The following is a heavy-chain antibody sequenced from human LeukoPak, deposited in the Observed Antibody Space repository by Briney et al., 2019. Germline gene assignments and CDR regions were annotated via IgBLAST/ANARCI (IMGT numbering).Heavy chain of an antibody. CDR2: VHLDGRT. CDR1: GGFVINTNW. Sequence: SETLSLTCGVSGGFVINTNWWTWVRQPPGKGLEWIGEVHLDGRTNYNPSVESRLTMSVDVSENQVSLKLTSVTAEDTAVYYCAREGGFYRPLDYSGQGTLVTVSS. V-gene: IGHV4-4*02. J-gene: IGHJ4*02. D-gene: IGHD3-3*01. CDR3: AREGGFYRPLDY.